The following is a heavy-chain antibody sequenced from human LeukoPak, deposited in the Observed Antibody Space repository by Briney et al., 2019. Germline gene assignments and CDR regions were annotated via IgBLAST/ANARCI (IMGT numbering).Heavy chain of an antibody. CDR2: IYSGGST. CDR3: ARDHLMVRGVILD. CDR1: GFTVSSNY. V-gene: IGHV3-53*01. Sequence: PRGSLRLSCAASGFTVSSNYMSWVRQAPGKGLEWVSVIYSGGSTYYADSVKGRFTISRDNSKNTLYLQMNSLRAEDTAVYYCARDHLMVRGVILDWGQGTLVTVSS. J-gene: IGHJ4*02. D-gene: IGHD3-10*01.